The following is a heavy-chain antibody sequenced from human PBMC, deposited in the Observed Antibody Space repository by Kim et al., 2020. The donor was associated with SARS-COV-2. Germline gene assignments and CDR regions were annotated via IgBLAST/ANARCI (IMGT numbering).Heavy chain of an antibody. V-gene: IGHV1-69*13. J-gene: IGHJ6*02. D-gene: IGHD2-2*01. CDR3: ARDSRPSCSSTSCYVGLDYYYYSMDV. CDR2: IIPIFGTA. Sequence: SVKVSCKASGGTFSSYAISWVRQAPGQGLEWMGGIIPIFGTANYAQKFQGRVTITADESTSTAYMELSSLRSEDTAVYYCARDSRPSCSSTSCYVGLDYYYYSMDVWGQGTTVTVSS. CDR1: GGTFSSYA.